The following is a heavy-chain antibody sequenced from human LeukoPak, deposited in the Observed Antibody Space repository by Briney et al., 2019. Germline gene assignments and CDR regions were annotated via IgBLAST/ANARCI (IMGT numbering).Heavy chain of an antibody. D-gene: IGHD2-2*01. Sequence: PSETLSLTCTVSGGSISSYYWSWIRQPAGKGLEWIGRIYTSGSTNYNPSLKSRVTMSVDTSKNQFSLKLSSVTAADTAVYYCAREPLGQGCSTSCYLIDYWGLGTLVTVSS. J-gene: IGHJ4*02. CDR2: IYTSGST. CDR1: GGSISSYY. CDR3: AREPLGQGCSTSCYLIDY. V-gene: IGHV4-4*07.